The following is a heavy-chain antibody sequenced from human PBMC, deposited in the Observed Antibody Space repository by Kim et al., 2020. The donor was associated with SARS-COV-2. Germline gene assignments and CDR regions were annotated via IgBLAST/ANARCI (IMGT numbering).Heavy chain of an antibody. D-gene: IGHD2-8*02. CDR3: AATGDPISQVLSRFDP. Sequence: SETLSLTCTVSGGSISSYYWSWIRQPPGKGLEWIGYIYYSGSTNYNPSLKSRVTISVDTSKNQFSLKLSSVTAADTAVYYCAATGDPISQVLSRFDPWGQGTLVTVSS. CDR2: IYYSGST. CDR1: GGSISSYY. J-gene: IGHJ5*02. V-gene: IGHV4-59*13.